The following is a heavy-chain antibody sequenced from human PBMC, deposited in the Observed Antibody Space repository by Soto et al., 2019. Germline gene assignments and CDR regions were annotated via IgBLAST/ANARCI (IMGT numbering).Heavy chain of an antibody. J-gene: IGHJ6*03. D-gene: IGHD3-10*01. CDR3: ARGGGGGSGSYSYYMDV. V-gene: IGHV4-34*01. CDR2: INHSGST. CDR1: GGSFSGYY. Sequence: PSETLSLTCAVYGGSFSGYYWSWIRQPPGKGLEWIGEINHSGSTNYNPSLKSRVTISVDTSKNQFSLKLSSVTAADTAVYYCARGGGGGSGSYSYYMDVWGKGTTVTVSS.